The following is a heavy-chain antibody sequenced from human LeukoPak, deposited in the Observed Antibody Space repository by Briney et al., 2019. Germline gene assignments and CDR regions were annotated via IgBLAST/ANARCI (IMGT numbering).Heavy chain of an antibody. CDR3: ATVAGHDVRGVSTFYFDY. CDR1: GVSGVTFSNYA. V-gene: IGHV3-23*01. Sequence: GASLRLSCAASGVSGVTFSNYALNWVRQAPGKGLEWVSDISGSGHTTNYADSVKGRFTISRDNSKNTLYMQMNSLRDEDTAVYYCATVAGHDVRGVSTFYFDYWGQGALVTVSS. CDR2: ISGSGHTT. J-gene: IGHJ4*02. D-gene: IGHD3-10*02.